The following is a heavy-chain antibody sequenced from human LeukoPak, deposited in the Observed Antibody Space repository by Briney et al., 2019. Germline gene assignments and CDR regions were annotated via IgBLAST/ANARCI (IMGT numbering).Heavy chain of an antibody. CDR1: GGTFSSYA. V-gene: IGHV1-69*13. J-gene: IGHJ4*02. CDR2: IIPLFGTA. CDR3: TREWAGYGSGSYFYY. D-gene: IGHD3-10*01. Sequence: GASVKVPCKASGGTFSSYAISWVRQAPGQGLEWMGGIIPLFGTANYAQRFLGRVIITADESTSTTYMYLSSLKSEDTAVYYCTREWAGYGSGSYFYYWGQGTLATVSS.